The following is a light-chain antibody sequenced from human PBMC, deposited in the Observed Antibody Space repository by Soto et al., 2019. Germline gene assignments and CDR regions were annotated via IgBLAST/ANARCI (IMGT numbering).Light chain of an antibody. CDR1: SSDVGGYNY. CDR3: CSYAGSTNV. V-gene: IGLV2-8*01. J-gene: IGLJ1*01. Sequence: QSALTQPPSASGSPGQSVTISCTGTSSDVGGYNYVSWYQQHPGKAPRLIIYEVSKRPSGVPDRFSGSKSGNSASLTVSGLQAEDEADYYCCSYAGSTNVFGTGTKLTVL. CDR2: EVS.